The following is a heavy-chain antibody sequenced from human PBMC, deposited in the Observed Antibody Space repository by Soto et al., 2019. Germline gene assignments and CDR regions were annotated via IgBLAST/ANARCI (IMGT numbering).Heavy chain of an antibody. D-gene: IGHD1-1*01. CDR2: ISGSGGST. J-gene: IGHJ4*02. V-gene: IGHV3-23*01. CDR1: GFTFISDA. Sequence: GGSLRLSCAASGFTFISDAMSWVLQAPGKGLEWVSAISGSGGSTYYADSVKGRFTISRDNSKHTLYLQMNSLSAEDTAVYYCAHSGTTSLIFDCWGQRTLVTVSS. CDR3: AHSGTTSLIFDC.